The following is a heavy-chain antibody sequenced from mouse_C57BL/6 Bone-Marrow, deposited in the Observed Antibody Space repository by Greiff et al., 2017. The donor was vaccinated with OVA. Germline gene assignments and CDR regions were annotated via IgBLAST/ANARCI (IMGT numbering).Heavy chain of an antibody. V-gene: IGHV14-2*01. Sequence: VQLQQSGAELVKPGASVKLSCTASGFNINDYCMHWVKQRTEQGLEWIGRIDPEDGETKYDPKFKGKATITADTSSNTAYLQLSSLTSEDTAVYYCAPYGNYCDYWGQGTTLTVSS. CDR3: APYGNYCDY. CDR2: IDPEDGET. CDR1: GFNINDYC. D-gene: IGHD2-1*01. J-gene: IGHJ2*01.